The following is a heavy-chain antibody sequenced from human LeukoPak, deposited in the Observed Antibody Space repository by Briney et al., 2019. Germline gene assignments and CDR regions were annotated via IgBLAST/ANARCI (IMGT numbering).Heavy chain of an antibody. CDR2: ITWDGGST. V-gene: IGHV3-43D*03. CDR1: GFTFSSYW. Sequence: GGSLRLSCAASGFTFSSYWMSWVRQAPGKGLEWVSLITWDGGSTYYADSVKGRFTISRDNSKNSLYLQMNSLRAEDTALYYCAKDLGSGWSGGDYWGQGTLVTVSS. J-gene: IGHJ4*02. CDR3: AKDLGSGWSGGDY. D-gene: IGHD6-19*01.